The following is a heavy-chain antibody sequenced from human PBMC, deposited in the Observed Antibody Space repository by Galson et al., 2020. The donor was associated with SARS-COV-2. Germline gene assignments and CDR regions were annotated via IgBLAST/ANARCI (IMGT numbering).Heavy chain of an antibody. Sequence: GGSLRLSCAASGFTFSSYAMSWVRQAPGKGLEWVSALSRSGGSTYYADSVKGRFTISRDNSKNTLYLQMNSLRAEDTAVSYCAKSPQVTMIVVVSHWYFELWGRGTLVTVSS. CDR2: LSRSGGST. V-gene: IGHV3-23*01. CDR3: AKSPQVTMIVVVSHWYFEL. D-gene: IGHD3-22*01. J-gene: IGHJ2*01. CDR1: GFTFSSYA.